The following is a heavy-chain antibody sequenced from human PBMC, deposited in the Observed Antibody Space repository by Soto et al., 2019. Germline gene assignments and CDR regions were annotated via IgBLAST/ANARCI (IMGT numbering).Heavy chain of an antibody. CDR2: ISSSSSYI. CDR1: GFPFSSYS. CDR3: ARVHSGNDY. D-gene: IGHD1-1*01. V-gene: IGHV3-21*01. Sequence: GGSLILSCAASGFPFSSYSMNWVRQAPGKGLEWVSSISSSSSYIYYADPVKGRFTISRDNAKNSLYLQMNSLRAEDTAVYYCARVHSGNDYWGQGTLVTVSS. J-gene: IGHJ4*02.